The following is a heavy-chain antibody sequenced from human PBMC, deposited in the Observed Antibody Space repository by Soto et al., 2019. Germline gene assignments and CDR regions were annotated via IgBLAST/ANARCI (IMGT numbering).Heavy chain of an antibody. CDR1: GGSISSSSYY. CDR2: IYYSGST. CDR3: ARRFKGQPVLRYFDWFGFDY. D-gene: IGHD3-9*01. V-gene: IGHV4-39*01. J-gene: IGHJ4*02. Sequence: SETLSLTCTVSGGSISSSSYYWVWIRHPPGKGLEWIGSIYYSGSTYYNPSLKSRVTISVDTSKNQFSLKLSSVTAADTAVYYCARRFKGQPVLRYFDWFGFDYWGQGTLVTVS.